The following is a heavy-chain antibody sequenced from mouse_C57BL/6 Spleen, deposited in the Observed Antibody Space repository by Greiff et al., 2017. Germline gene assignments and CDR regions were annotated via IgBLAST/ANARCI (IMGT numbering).Heavy chain of an antibody. V-gene: IGHV1-54*01. CDR1: GYAFTNYL. CDR2: INPGSGGT. J-gene: IGHJ2*01. D-gene: IGHD1-1*01. Sequence: QVQLQQPGAELVRPGTSVKVSCKASGYAFTNYLIEWVKQRPGQGLEWIGVINPGSGGTNYNEKFKGKATLTADKSSSTAYMQLSSLTSEGSAVYFCARFITTVVAPYFDYWGQGTTLTVSS. CDR3: ARFITTVVAPYFDY.